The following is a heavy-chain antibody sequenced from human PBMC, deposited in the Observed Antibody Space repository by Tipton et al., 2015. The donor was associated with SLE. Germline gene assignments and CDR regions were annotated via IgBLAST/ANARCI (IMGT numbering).Heavy chain of an antibody. CDR1: GGSISRYY. V-gene: IGHV4-59*01. CDR2: IYNSGST. Sequence: LRLSCTVSGGSISRYYWSWIRQPPGKGLEWIGYIYNSGSTYYNPSLKSRVTISLDTTKSQFSLRLSSVTAADTAVYYCASRGRMIAVAVRHAFDIWGQGTMVTVSS. CDR3: ASRGRMIAVAVRHAFDI. D-gene: IGHD6-19*01. J-gene: IGHJ3*02.